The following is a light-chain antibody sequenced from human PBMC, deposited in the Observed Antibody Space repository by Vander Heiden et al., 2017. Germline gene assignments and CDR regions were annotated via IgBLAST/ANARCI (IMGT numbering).Light chain of an antibody. CDR3: QSYDSSLSGPV. CDR2: GNS. Sequence: QSVLTQPPSVSAAPGQRVTIPCTGSSSNIGAGYDVHWYQQLPGTAPKLPIYGNSTRPSGVPDRFSGSKSGTSASLAITGLQAEDEADYYCQSYDSSLSGPVFGGGTKLTVL. V-gene: IGLV1-40*01. J-gene: IGLJ2*01. CDR1: SSNIGAGYD.